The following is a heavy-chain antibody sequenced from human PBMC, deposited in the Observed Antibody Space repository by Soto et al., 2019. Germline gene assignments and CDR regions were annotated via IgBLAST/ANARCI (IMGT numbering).Heavy chain of an antibody. CDR3: ALAAAGGYFDY. CDR1: GFTFSSYV. CDR2: ISYDGSNK. V-gene: IGHV3-30*03. Sequence: GGSLTLSCAASGFTFSSYVMHWVRQAPGKGLEWVAVISYDGSNKYYADSVKGRFTISRDNSKNTLYLQMNSLRAEDTAVYYCALAAAGGYFDYWGPGPLVTV. J-gene: IGHJ4*02. D-gene: IGHD6-13*01.